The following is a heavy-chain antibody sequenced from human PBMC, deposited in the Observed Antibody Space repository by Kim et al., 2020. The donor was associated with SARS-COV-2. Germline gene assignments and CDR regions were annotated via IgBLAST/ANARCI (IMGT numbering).Heavy chain of an antibody. V-gene: IGHV3-23*01. CDR3: ARRGECSRTSCYQDY. J-gene: IGHJ4*02. CDR2: ISGSGGST. D-gene: IGHD2-2*01. CDR1: GYTFSTYA. Sequence: GGSLRLSCVASGYTFSTYAMSWVRQTPGKGLEWVSGISGSGGSTYYADSGKGRFTISRDNTKSTLYLQMSSLRAEATAVYYCARRGECSRTSCYQDYWGQGTLVTVSS.